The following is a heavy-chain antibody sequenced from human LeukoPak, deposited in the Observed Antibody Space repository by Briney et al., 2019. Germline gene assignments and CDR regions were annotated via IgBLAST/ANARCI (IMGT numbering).Heavy chain of an antibody. Sequence: PSETLSLTCTVSGYSISSGYYWGWIRQPPGEGLEWIGSIYHSGSTYYNPSLKRRGTISVDTSKNQFPLKLSSVTAADTAVYYCARAGNPGGNLASYGDYSDRGSWFDPWGQGSLVTVSS. D-gene: IGHD4-17*01. CDR2: IYHSGST. CDR1: GYSISSGYY. J-gene: IGHJ5*02. V-gene: IGHV4-38-2*02. CDR3: ARAGNPGGNLASYGDYSDRGSWFDP.